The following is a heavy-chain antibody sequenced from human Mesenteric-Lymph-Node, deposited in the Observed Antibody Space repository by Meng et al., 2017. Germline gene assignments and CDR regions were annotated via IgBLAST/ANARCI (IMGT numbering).Heavy chain of an antibody. CDR3: AIHHHSPTFDY. CDR2: NYYSGST. Sequence: VQLQESGQGLVQRSVTLSVTFAVTGYFISSSYCGCWIRPPPGKGLEWIGYNYYSGSTNYNPSHKSRVTISVDTSKNQFSLKLSSVTAAETAVYYCAIHHHSPTFDYWGQGTLVTVSS. V-gene: IGHV4-28*01. D-gene: IGHD1-14*01. J-gene: IGHJ4*02. CDR1: GYFISSSYC.